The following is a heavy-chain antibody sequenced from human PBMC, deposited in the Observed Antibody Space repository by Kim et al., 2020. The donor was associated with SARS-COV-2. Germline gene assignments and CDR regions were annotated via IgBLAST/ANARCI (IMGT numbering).Heavy chain of an antibody. J-gene: IGHJ6*02. CDR1: GGSISSGGYY. CDR3: ARDHTYYDILTGYAYYYYGMDV. V-gene: IGHV4-31*03. D-gene: IGHD3-9*01. Sequence: SETLSLTCTVSGGSISSGGYYWSWIRQHPGKGLEWIGYIYYSGSTYYNPSLKSRVTISVDTSKNQFSLKLSSVTAADTAVYYCARDHTYYDILTGYAYYYYGMDVWGQGTTVTVSS. CDR2: IYYSGST.